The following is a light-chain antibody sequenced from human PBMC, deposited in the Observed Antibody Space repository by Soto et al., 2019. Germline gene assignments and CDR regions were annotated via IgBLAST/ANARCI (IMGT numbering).Light chain of an antibody. J-gene: IGLJ1*01. V-gene: IGLV1-40*01. CDR2: GNS. Sequence: QSVLTQPPSVSGAPGQRVTISCTGSSSNIGAGYDVHWYQQLPGTAPKLLIYGNSNRPSGVPHRFSGSKSGTSASLAITGLQAEDEADYYCQSHDSTLSGYVFGTGTKVTVL. CDR3: QSHDSTLSGYV. CDR1: SSNIGAGYD.